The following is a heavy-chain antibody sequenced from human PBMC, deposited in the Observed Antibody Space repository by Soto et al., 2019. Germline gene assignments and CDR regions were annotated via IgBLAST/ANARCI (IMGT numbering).Heavy chain of an antibody. D-gene: IGHD3-22*01. CDR2: IYYSGST. J-gene: IGHJ3*02. CDR3: AREYYYDSSGWKDAFDI. CDR1: GGSISSGGYY. V-gene: IGHV4-31*03. Sequence: LSLTCTVSGGSISSGGYYWSWIRQHPGKGLEWIGYIYYSGSTYYNPSLKSRVTISVDTSKNQFSLKLSSVTAADTAVYYCAREYYYDSSGWKDAFDIWSQGTMVTVSS.